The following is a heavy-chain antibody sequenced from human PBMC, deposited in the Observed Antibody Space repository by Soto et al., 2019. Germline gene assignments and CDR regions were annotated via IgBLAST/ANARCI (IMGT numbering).Heavy chain of an antibody. V-gene: IGHV3-7*01. D-gene: IGHD2-21*02. Sequence: GGSLRLSCAASGFTFSSYWMSWVRQAPGKGLEWVANIKQDGSEKYYVDSVKGRFTISRDNAKNSLYLPMNSLRAEDTAVYYCARDLGVCKPPGGSGDCAPFQHWGQGTLVTVSS. CDR2: IKQDGSEK. CDR1: GFTFSSYW. CDR3: ARDLGVCKPPGGSGDCAPFQH. J-gene: IGHJ1*01.